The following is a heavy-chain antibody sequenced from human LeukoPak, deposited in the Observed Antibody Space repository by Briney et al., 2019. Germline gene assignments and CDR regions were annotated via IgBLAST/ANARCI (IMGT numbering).Heavy chain of an antibody. Sequence: SVKVSCKASGFTFTSSAVQWVRQARGQRLEWIGWIVVGSGNTNYAQKFQERVTITRDMSTSTAYMELSSLRSEDTAVYYCAAVLATTVELYYFDYWGQGTLVTVSS. V-gene: IGHV1-58*01. CDR2: IVVGSGNT. J-gene: IGHJ4*02. CDR3: AAVLATTVELYYFDY. D-gene: IGHD1-26*01. CDR1: GFTFTSSA.